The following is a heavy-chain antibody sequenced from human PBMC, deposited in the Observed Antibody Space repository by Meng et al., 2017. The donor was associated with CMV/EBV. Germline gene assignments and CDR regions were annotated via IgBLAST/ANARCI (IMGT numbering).Heavy chain of an antibody. J-gene: IGHJ4*02. CDR2: IDYSGADT. D-gene: IGHD6-19*01. Sequence: GGSLRLSCGGSGFTFSNSALNWVRQAPGEGPEWVSTIDYSGADTYYAKSVRGRFTISRDNFRNTVYLQLNSLRAEDTAVYYCAKESVAGHFAYWGQGTLVTVSS. CDR3: AKESVAGHFAY. V-gene: IGHV3-23*01. CDR1: GFTFSNSA.